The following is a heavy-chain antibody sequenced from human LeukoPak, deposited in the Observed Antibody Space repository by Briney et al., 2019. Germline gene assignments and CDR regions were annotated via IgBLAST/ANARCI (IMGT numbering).Heavy chain of an antibody. CDR3: ARDSGYSYADDY. J-gene: IGHJ4*02. D-gene: IGHD5-18*01. V-gene: IGHV3-48*02. Sequence: GGSLRLSCAASGFTFSSYSMDWVRQAPGKGLEWVSYISSSGSTIYYADSVKGRFTISRDNAKDSLYLQMSSLRDEDTAVYYCARDSGYSYADDYWGQGTLVTVSS. CDR1: GFTFSSYS. CDR2: ISSSGSTI.